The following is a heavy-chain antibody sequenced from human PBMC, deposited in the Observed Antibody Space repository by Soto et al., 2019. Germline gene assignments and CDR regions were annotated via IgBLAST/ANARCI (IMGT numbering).Heavy chain of an antibody. CDR2: IYWDDNK. Sequence: SGPTLVNPTQTLTLTCTFSGFSLSSSGVAVGWIRQPPGKALEWLALIYWDDNKRYNPSLRSRVTITKDTSKNQVVLTMTNVAPGNTANYSWASGGNNTYGFDYWGQGTLVTVSP. CDR3: ASGGNNTYGFDY. J-gene: IGHJ4*02. D-gene: IGHD3-10*01. CDR1: GFSLSSSGVA. V-gene: IGHV2-5*02.